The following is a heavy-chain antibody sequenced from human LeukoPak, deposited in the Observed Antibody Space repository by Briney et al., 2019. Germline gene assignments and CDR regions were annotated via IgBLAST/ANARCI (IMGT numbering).Heavy chain of an antibody. CDR3: ARDRVDTAMAH. Sequence: SVKVSCRASGGTFNNYAISWVRQAPGQGLEWMGGIIPIFGTANYAQKFQGRVTITADESTSTAYMELSSLRSEDTAVYYCARDRVDTAMAHWGQGTLVTVSS. CDR1: GGTFNNYA. J-gene: IGHJ4*02. CDR2: IIPIFGTA. V-gene: IGHV1-69*13. D-gene: IGHD5-18*01.